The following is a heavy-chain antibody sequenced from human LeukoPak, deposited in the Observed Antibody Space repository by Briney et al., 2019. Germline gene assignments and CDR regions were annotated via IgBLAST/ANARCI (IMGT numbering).Heavy chain of an antibody. J-gene: IGHJ4*02. CDR2: IYYSGST. V-gene: IGHV4-39*07. D-gene: IGHD3-9*01. CDR1: GGSISSSSYY. Sequence: SETLSLTCTVSGGSISSSSYYWGWIRQPPGKGLEWIGSIYYSGSTYYNPSLKSRVTISVDTSKNQFSLKLSSVTAADTAVYYCARQESNYDILTGYQYYFDYWGQGTLVTVSS. CDR3: ARQESNYDILTGYQYYFDY.